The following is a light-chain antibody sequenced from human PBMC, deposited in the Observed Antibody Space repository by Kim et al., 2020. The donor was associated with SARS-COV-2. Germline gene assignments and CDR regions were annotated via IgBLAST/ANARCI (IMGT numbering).Light chain of an antibody. Sequence: PGQTARITCSGDALPKQYAYWYQQKPGQAPVLVIYKDSERPSGIPERFSGSSSGTTVTLTISGVQAEDEADYYCQSADSSGTHWVFGGGTQLTVL. CDR2: KDS. CDR1: ALPKQY. V-gene: IGLV3-25*03. J-gene: IGLJ3*02. CDR3: QSADSSGTHWV.